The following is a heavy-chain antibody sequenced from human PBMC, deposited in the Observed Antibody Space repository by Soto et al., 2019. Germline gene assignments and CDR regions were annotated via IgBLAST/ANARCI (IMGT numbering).Heavy chain of an antibody. Sequence: SETLSLTCTVSGGSVSSGSSYWSWIRQPPGKGLEWIGYIYYSGSTTSHPSLRSRVTRSVDTSKNQFSLKLSSVPAADTAVYYCARSDYYGASGYWGQGTLVTVSS. CDR1: GGSVSSGSSY. J-gene: IGHJ4*02. D-gene: IGHD4-17*01. CDR3: ARSDYYGASGY. CDR2: IYYSGST. V-gene: IGHV4-61*01.